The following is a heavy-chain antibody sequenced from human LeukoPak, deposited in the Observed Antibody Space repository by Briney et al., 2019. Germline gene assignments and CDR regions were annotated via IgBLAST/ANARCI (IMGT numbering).Heavy chain of an antibody. CDR2: IYYSGST. J-gene: IGHJ4*02. V-gene: IGHV4-30-2*03. CDR3: ARIYSSGWYVGY. CDR1: GGSISSGGYS. D-gene: IGHD6-19*01. Sequence: SQTLSLTCAVSGGSISSGGYSWSWVRQPPGKGLEWIGSIYYSGSTYYNPSLKSRVTISVDTSKNQFSLKLSSVTAADTAVYYCARIYSSGWYVGYWGQGTLVTVSS.